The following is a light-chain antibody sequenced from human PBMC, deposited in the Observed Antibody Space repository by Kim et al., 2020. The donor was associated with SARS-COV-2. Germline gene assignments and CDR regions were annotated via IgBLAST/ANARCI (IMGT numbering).Light chain of an antibody. Sequence: AIQMTQSPSSLSASVADRVTITCRASHVIRNDLGWYQQKPGKAPKLLIFAASSLQSGVPSRFSGSGSGTDFTLTITSLQPEDFATYYCLQNYNYPITFGQGTRLEIK. CDR2: AAS. V-gene: IGKV1-6*02. CDR1: HVIRND. J-gene: IGKJ5*01. CDR3: LQNYNYPIT.